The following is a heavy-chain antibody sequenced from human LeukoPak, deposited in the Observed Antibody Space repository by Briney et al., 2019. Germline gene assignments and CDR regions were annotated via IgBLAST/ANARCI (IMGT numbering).Heavy chain of an antibody. CDR2: IKSDGST. D-gene: IGHD3-22*01. Sequence: GGSLRLPCAASGFTFSSYWMHWVRQAPGKALVWVSRIKSDGSTNYADSVKGRFTISRDNAKNTLSLQMNSLRAEDTGVYYCARAPSEIGGYYPEDFRHWGQGTLVTVSS. CDR1: GFTFSSYW. CDR3: ARAPSEIGGYYPEDFRH. J-gene: IGHJ1*01. V-gene: IGHV3-74*01.